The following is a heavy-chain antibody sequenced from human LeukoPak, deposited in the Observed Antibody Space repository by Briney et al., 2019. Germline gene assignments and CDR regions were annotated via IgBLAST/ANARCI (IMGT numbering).Heavy chain of an antibody. V-gene: IGHV4-4*07. CDR2: IYSSGST. J-gene: IGHJ3*02. D-gene: IGHD2-15*01. CDR1: GDSISNYY. Sequence: PSETLSLTCTVSGDSISNYYWNWIRQPAGQGLEWIGRIYSSGSTNYNPSLKTRLTMSVDTSKNQFSLKLSSVTAADTAVYYCARVRKRVVAATGDAFDIRGQGTMVTVSS. CDR3: ARVRKRVVAATGDAFDI.